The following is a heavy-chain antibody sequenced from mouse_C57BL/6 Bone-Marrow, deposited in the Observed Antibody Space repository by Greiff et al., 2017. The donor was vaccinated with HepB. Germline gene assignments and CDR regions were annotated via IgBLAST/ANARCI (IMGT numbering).Heavy chain of an antibody. Sequence: EVMLVESGPGLAKPSQTLSLTCSVTGYSITSDYWNWIRKFPGNKLEYMGYISYSGSTYYNPSLKSRISITRDTSKNQYYLQLNSVTTEDTATYYCARSPYYYGSSYDWYFDVWGTGTTVTVSS. D-gene: IGHD1-1*01. CDR3: ARSPYYYGSSYDWYFDV. J-gene: IGHJ1*03. CDR2: ISYSGST. CDR1: GYSITSDY. V-gene: IGHV3-8*01.